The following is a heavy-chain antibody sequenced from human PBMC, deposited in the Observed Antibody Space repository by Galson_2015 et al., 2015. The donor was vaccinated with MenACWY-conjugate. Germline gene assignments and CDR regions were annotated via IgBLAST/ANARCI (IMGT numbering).Heavy chain of an antibody. CDR1: GFTFSSYE. Sequence: SLRLSCAASGFTFSSYEMNWVRQAPGKGLEWVSYISSSGNTIYYADSVKGRFTISRDNAKNSLYLQMNSLRAEDTAVYYCARGVYDSSGYSLPWGQGTLVTVSS. CDR2: ISSSGNTI. V-gene: IGHV3-48*03. J-gene: IGHJ1*01. D-gene: IGHD3-22*01. CDR3: ARGVYDSSGYSLP.